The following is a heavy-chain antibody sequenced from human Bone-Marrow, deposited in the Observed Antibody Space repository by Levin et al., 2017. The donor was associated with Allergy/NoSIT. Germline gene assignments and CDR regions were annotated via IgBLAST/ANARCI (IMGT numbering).Heavy chain of an antibody. CDR2: ISESGVNT. Sequence: GESLKISCAASGFTFRNSAMSWVRQAPGKGLEWVSTISESGVNTDYADSVKGRFTISRDNSKNTLYVQINSLRAEDTAIYYCAKRSPTGSWHFDYWGQGTLVTVSS. J-gene: IGHJ4*02. CDR1: GFTFRNSA. V-gene: IGHV3-23*01. CDR3: AKRSPTGSWHFDY. D-gene: IGHD1-26*01.